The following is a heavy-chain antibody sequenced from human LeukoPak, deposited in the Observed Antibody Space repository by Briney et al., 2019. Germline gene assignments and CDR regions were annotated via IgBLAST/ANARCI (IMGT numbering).Heavy chain of an antibody. CDR2: IYYSGSSGST. J-gene: IGHJ4*02. CDR1: GDSISSYY. V-gene: IGHV4-59*08. CDR3: ARLGSRYDPLQVSPDY. Sequence: SETLSLTCTVSGDSISSYYWNWIRQPPGKGLEWIGYIYYSGSSGSTYYNPSLKSRVTISVDTSKNQFSLKLSSVTAADTAVYYCARLGSRYDPLQVSPDYWGQGTLVTVSS. D-gene: IGHD3-3*01.